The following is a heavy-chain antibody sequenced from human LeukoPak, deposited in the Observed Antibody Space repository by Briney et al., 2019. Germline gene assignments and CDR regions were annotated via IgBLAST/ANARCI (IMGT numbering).Heavy chain of an antibody. V-gene: IGHV3-21*04. CDR1: GFPISTNG. J-gene: IGHJ3*02. Sequence: GGSLRLSCAASGFPISTNGMSWVRQAPGKGLEWVSSISSSSSYIYYADSVKGRCTISRDNSKNTLYLQMNSLRAEDTAVYYCAKVLIWTYGSGNYYKGAFDIWGQGTMVTVFS. D-gene: IGHD3-10*01. CDR3: AKVLIWTYGSGNYYKGAFDI. CDR2: ISSSSSYI.